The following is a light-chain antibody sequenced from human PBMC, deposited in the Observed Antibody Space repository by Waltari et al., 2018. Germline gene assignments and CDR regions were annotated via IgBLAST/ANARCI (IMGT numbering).Light chain of an antibody. CDR3: QQYYSPPLT. V-gene: IGKV4-1*01. CDR1: QSIFYRSNHKNY. Sequence: DIVMTQSPDSLAVFLGERATINCKSSQSIFYRSNHKNYLAWYQQKSGQPPKLLLYGASTRESGVPDRFSGSGSGTDFTLTISSLQAEDVAVYFCQQYYSPPLTFGGGTKVEIK. J-gene: IGKJ4*01. CDR2: GAS.